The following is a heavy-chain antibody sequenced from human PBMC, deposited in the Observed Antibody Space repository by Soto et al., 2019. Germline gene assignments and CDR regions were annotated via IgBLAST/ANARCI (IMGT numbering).Heavy chain of an antibody. CDR1: GFTFSSYE. D-gene: IGHD5-18*01. CDR3: ARRATAMVNLDY. CDR2: ISSSGSTI. Sequence: GGSLRLSCAASGFTFSSYEMNWVRQAPGKGLEWVSYISSSGSTIYYADSVKGRFTISRDNGKNSLYLQMNSLRAEDTAVYYCARRATAMVNLDYWGQGTLVTVSS. J-gene: IGHJ4*02. V-gene: IGHV3-48*03.